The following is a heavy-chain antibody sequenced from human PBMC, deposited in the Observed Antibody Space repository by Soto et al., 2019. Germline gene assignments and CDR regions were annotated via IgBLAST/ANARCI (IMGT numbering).Heavy chain of an antibody. V-gene: IGHV3-23*01. J-gene: IGHJ6*02. CDR2: ISGSGGTT. CDR3: AKDLGYDFRDYYYGMDV. D-gene: IGHD3-3*01. Sequence: GGSLRLSCAASEFTFNIFAMSWVRQAPGKGLEWVSGISGSGGTTYYADSVKGRFTISRDNSKNTLYVQMNSLRAEDTAVYYCAKDLGYDFRDYYYGMDVWGQGTTVTVSS. CDR1: EFTFNIFA.